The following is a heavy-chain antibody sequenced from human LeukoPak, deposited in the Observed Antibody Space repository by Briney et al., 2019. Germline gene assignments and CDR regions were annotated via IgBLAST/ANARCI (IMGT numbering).Heavy chain of an antibody. V-gene: IGHV4-39*07. J-gene: IGHJ5*02. CDR1: GGSISSSRYY. D-gene: IGHD3-22*01. Sequence: PSETLSLTCTVSGGSISSSRYYWGWIRQPPGKGLEWIGSIYYSGSTNYNPSLKSRVTISVDTSKNQFSLKLSSVTAADTAVYYCARERYYYDSSGSNWFDPWGQGTLVTVSS. CDR2: IYYSGST. CDR3: ARERYYYDSSGSNWFDP.